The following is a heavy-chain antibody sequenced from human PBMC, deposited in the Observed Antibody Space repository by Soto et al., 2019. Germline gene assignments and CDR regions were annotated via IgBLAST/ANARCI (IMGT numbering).Heavy chain of an antibody. D-gene: IGHD3-16*01. J-gene: IGHJ4*02. V-gene: IGHV1-18*01. CDR1: GYTLTSYA. CDR3: ARGAPWDYVAPDY. CDR2: SSAYNDNT. Sequence: QVQLVQSGAEVKKPGASVKLSCKASGYTLTSYALSWVRQAPGRGLEWMGWSSAYNDNTNYAQKFQGRVTMTTDISTATAYLELRSLRSDDTAVYYCARGAPWDYVAPDYWGKGTVVTVTS.